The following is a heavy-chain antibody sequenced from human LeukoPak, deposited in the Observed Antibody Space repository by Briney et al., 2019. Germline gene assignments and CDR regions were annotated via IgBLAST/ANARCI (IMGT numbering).Heavy chain of an antibody. CDR2: IYYSGST. J-gene: IGHJ5*02. CDR3: ARGAPYSSSWYR. V-gene: IGHV4-59*01. Sequence: SETLSLTCTVFGGSISSYYWSWIRQPPGKGLEWIGYIYYSGSTNYNPSLKSRVTISVGTSKNQFSLKLSPVTAADTAVYYCARGAPYSSSWYRWGQGTLVTVSS. CDR1: GGSISSYY. D-gene: IGHD6-13*01.